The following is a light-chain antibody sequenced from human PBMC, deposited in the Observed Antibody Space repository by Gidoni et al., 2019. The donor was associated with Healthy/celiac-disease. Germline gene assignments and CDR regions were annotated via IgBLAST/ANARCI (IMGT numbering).Light chain of an antibody. CDR3: RQYDHLPLT. Sequence: DIQMTQSPSSLSASVGDRVTITCQASQDISNDLNWYQQKPGKSPKLLIYDASTLETGVPSRFSGIGSGTDFTFTISGLQPEDIDTYYCRQYDHLPLTFXGXTKVEIK. CDR2: DAS. CDR1: QDISND. V-gene: IGKV1-33*01. J-gene: IGKJ4*01.